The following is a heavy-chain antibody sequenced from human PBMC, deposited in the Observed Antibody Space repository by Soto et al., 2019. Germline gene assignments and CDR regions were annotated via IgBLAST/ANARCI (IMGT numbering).Heavy chain of an antibody. CDR1: GGSISSGGYY. Sequence: SETLSLTCTVSGGSISSGGYYWSWIRQHPGKGLEWIGYIYYSGSTYYNPSLKSRVTISVDTSKNQFSLKLSSVTAADTAVYYCARDRREGWFDPWGQGTLVTVSS. J-gene: IGHJ5*02. CDR2: IYYSGST. CDR3: ARDRREGWFDP. V-gene: IGHV4-31*03. D-gene: IGHD1-26*01.